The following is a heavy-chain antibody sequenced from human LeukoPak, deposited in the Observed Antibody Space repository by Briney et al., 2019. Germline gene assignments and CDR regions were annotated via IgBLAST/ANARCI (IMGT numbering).Heavy chain of an antibody. J-gene: IGHJ6*02. CDR2: IGGRGGRT. D-gene: IGHD6-19*01. CDR1: GFTFSSYV. V-gene: IGHV3-23*01. Sequence: PGGSLRLSCEASGFTFSSYVMSWVRQAPGKGLEWVSGIGGRGGRTYYADSVQGRFTISRDNSSNTVDLQMNSLRAEDTAIYYCAKGRIAVAPYYGMDVWGRGTTVSVSS. CDR3: AKGRIAVAPYYGMDV.